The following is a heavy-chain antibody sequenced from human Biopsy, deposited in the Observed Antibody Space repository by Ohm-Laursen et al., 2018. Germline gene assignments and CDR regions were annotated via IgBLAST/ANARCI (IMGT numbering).Heavy chain of an antibody. CDR3: ARGSNDFGGLYFPR. D-gene: IGHD4-23*01. Sequence: SDTLSLTCTVSGGSFTGHYWGWIRQPPGKGLEWIGHISYTGYTSYNASLKSRVTISVDTSRNHFSLRLSSLTAADTAVYYCARGSNDFGGLYFPRWGQGTLLTVSS. CDR2: ISYTGYT. J-gene: IGHJ4*02. V-gene: IGHV4-59*11. CDR1: GGSFTGHY.